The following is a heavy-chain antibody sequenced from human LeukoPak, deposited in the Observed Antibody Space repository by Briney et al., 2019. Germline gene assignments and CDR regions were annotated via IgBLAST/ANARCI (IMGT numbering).Heavy chain of an antibody. Sequence: GASVKVSCKASGYTFTSYDINWVRQATGQGLEWMGWMNPNSGNTGYAQKFQGRVTMTRNTSISTAYMELSSLRSEDTAVYYCARGEPTARLWPYWGQGTLVTVSS. V-gene: IGHV1-8*01. D-gene: IGHD5-18*01. CDR1: GYTFTSYD. J-gene: IGHJ4*02. CDR3: ARGEPTARLWPY. CDR2: MNPNSGNT.